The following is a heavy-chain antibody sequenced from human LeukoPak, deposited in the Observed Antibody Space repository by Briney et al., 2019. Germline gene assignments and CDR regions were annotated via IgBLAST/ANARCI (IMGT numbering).Heavy chain of an antibody. D-gene: IGHD1-26*01. V-gene: IGHV4-39*01. CDR2: IYYSGST. J-gene: IGHJ4*02. CDR3: ARHEFRGSPGY. Sequence: SENLSLTCTVSGGSISSSSYYWGWIRQPPGKGLEWIGSIYYSGSTYYNPSLKSRVTISVDTSKNQFSLKLSSVTAADTAVYYCARHEFRGSPGYWGQGTLVTVSS. CDR1: GGSISSSSYY.